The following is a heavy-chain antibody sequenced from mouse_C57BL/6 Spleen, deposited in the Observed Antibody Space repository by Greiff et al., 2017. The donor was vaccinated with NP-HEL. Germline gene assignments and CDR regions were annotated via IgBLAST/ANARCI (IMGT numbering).Heavy chain of an antibody. CDR1: FFSFPLSF. Sequence: QVPMKDSRPVMAPPSHLLSLPFPFSFFSFPLSFFLFFLPPPLNCLYLLVIIVVYFITNYHSALISRLSISKDNSKSQVFLKLNSLQTDDTATYYCATGGYDYDVGWFAYWGQGTLVTVSA. CDR3: ATGGYDYDVGWFAY. D-gene: IGHD2-4*01. V-gene: IGHV2-3*01. CDR2: IVVYFIT. J-gene: IGHJ3*01.